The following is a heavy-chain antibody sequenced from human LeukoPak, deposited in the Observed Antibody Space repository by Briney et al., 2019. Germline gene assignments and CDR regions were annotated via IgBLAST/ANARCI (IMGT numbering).Heavy chain of an antibody. J-gene: IGHJ6*02. V-gene: IGHV3-21*01. Sequence: WGSLRLSCAASGFTFSSYSMNWVRQAPGKGLEWVSSISSSSSYIYYAASVKGRFTISRDNAKNSLYLQMNSLRAEDTAVYYCAREGPGMDVWGQGTTVTVSS. CDR3: AREGPGMDV. CDR2: ISSSSSYI. CDR1: GFTFSSYS.